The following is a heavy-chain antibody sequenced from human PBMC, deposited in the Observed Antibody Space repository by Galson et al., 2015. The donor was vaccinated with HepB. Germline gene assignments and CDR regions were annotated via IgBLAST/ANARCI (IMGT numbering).Heavy chain of an antibody. J-gene: IGHJ4*02. CDR3: ARERTGAAMVYYFDY. V-gene: IGHV3-23*01. Sequence: SLRLSCAASGFSFRTNAMNWVRQAPGKGLEWVSALSGSAVSKYYADSVKGRFIISRDPSKNTLYLQMNSLRAEDTAVYYCARERTGAAMVYYFDYWGQGTLVTVSS. CDR2: LSGSAVSK. D-gene: IGHD5-18*01. CDR1: GFSFRTNA.